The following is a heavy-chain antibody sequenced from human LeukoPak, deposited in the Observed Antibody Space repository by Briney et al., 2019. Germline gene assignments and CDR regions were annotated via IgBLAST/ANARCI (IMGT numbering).Heavy chain of an antibody. CDR3: ARDRAMAGPGYGMDV. CDR2: IIPILGIA. Sequence: SVKVSCKASGGTFSSYAISWVRQAPGQGLEWMGRIIPILGIANYAQKFQGRVTITADKSTSTAYMELSSLRSEDTAVYYCARDRAMAGPGYGMDVWGQGTTVTVSS. D-gene: IGHD6-19*01. J-gene: IGHJ6*02. CDR1: GGTFSSYA. V-gene: IGHV1-69*04.